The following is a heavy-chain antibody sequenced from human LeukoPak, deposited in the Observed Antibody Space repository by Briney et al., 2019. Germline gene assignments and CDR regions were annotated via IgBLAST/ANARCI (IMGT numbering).Heavy chain of an antibody. CDR3: AILAYCGGDCYRSTASD. CDR1: GFTFSSYW. D-gene: IGHD2-21*01. V-gene: IGHV1-69-2*01. J-gene: IGHJ4*02. CDR2: VDPEDGET. Sequence: ASVKVSCKASGFTFSSYWMHWVRQAPGKGLEWMGLVDPEDGETIYAEKFQGRVTITANTSTDTAYIELSSLRSEDTAVYYCAILAYCGGDCYRSTASDWGQGTLVIVSS.